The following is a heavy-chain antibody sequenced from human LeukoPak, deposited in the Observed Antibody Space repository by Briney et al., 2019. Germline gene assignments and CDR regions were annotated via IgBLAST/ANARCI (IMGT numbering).Heavy chain of an antibody. CDR3: AKDPYLELGYSGYD. CDR2: ISSSGSTI. Sequence: GGSLRLSCAASGFTFSDYYMSWIRQAPGEGLEWVSYISSSGSTIYYADSVKGRFTISRDNAKNSLYLQMNSLRAEDTAVYYCAKDPYLELGYSGYDWGQGTLVTVSS. CDR1: GFTFSDYY. J-gene: IGHJ4*02. V-gene: IGHV3-11*01. D-gene: IGHD5-12*01.